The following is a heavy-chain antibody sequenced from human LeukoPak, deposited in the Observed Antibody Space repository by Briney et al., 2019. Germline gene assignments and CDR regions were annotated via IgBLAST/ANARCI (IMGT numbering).Heavy chain of an antibody. CDR2: INHSGST. Sequence: PSETLSLTCAVYGGSISGYYWSWIRQPPGKGLEWIGEINHSGSTNYNPSLKSRVTISVDTSKNQFSLKLSSVTAADTAVYYCASRGQVVTNRRSAFDIWGQGTMVTVSS. D-gene: IGHD4-23*01. V-gene: IGHV4-34*01. CDR3: ASRGQVVTNRRSAFDI. CDR1: GGSISGYY. J-gene: IGHJ3*02.